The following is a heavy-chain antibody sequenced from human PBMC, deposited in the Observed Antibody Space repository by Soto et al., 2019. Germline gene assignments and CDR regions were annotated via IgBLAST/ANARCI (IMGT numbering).Heavy chain of an antibody. CDR1: GGSISSYY. V-gene: IGHV4-59*12. Sequence: QVQLQESGPGLVKPSETLSLTCTVSGGSISSYYWNWIRQPPGKGLEWIGYIYYSGNTNYNPSLESRVTISVDPSKNQSSLKVSSVTAADTAVYYCRGGGSGPRGNFDSWGKGTLVTVSS. D-gene: IGHD6-19*01. CDR2: IYYSGNT. J-gene: IGHJ4*02. CDR3: RGGGSGPRGNFDS.